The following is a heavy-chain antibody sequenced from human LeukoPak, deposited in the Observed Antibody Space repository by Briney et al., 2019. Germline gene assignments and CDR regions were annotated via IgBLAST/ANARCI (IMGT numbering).Heavy chain of an antibody. CDR3: ARVALTMIYYYYGMDV. CDR2: INHSGST. V-gene: IGHV4-34*01. CDR1: SGSISTYY. D-gene: IGHD3-22*01. Sequence: TSETLSLTCTVSSGSISTYYWSWIRQPPGKGLEWIGEINHSGSTNYNPSLKSRVTISVDTSKNQFSLKLSSVTAADTAVYYCARVALTMIYYYYGMDVWGQGTTVTVSS. J-gene: IGHJ6*02.